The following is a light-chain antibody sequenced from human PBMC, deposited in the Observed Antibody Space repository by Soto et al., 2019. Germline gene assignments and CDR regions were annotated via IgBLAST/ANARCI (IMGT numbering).Light chain of an antibody. V-gene: IGLV3-1*01. CDR3: QAWDSSTQV. CDR2: QDS. J-gene: IGLJ1*01. Sequence: SYELTQPPSVSVSPGQTASIPCSGDKLGNKYACWYQQKPGQSPVLVIYQDSKRPSGIPERFSGSNSGNTATLTISGTQAMDEADYYCQAWDSSTQVFGTGTKLTVL. CDR1: KLGNKY.